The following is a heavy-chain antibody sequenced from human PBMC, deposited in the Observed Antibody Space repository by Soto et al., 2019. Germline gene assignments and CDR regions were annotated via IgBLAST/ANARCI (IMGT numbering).Heavy chain of an antibody. CDR3: AREWSAAGHFYGMDV. CDR2: MNTNSEDT. Sequence: ASVKVSCKTSGYTFTSYDINWVRQAPGQGLEWVGWMNTNSEDTRSAQKFRGRLTLTRDKSMRAVYMKLSNLRPDDSAVYYCAREWSAAGHFYGMDVWGQGTTVTVSS. D-gene: IGHD6-13*01. V-gene: IGHV1-8*01. CDR1: GYTFTSYD. J-gene: IGHJ6*02.